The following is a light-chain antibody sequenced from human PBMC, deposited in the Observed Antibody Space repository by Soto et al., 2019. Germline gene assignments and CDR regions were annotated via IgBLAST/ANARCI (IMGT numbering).Light chain of an antibody. CDR2: DVN. CDR1: SSDVGAYNY. Sequence: QAVVTQPRSVSGSPGHSVTMSCTGTSSDVGAYNYVSWYQHRPGKAPKLIIYDVNKRPSGVPNRFSGSKSGNTASLTISGLRTEDEADYYCCSNAGTYSAVVFGGGTKLTVL. CDR3: CSNAGTYSAVV. J-gene: IGLJ2*01. V-gene: IGLV2-11*01.